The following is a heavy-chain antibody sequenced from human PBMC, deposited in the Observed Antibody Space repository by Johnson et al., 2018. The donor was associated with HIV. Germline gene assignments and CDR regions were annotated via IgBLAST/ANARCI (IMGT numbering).Heavy chain of an antibody. D-gene: IGHD3-16*01. Sequence: VQLVESGGGLVQPGGSLRLSCAASGFSLSVYAMTWVRQAPGKGLEWVSTISGGGGTTNYADSVKGRFTISRDTFKNTLYLQMGSLRVEDTAVYYCVRDAFDYRDASGRFGGAGFDLWGQGTVVTVSS. CDR3: VRDAFDYRDASGRFGGAGFDL. CDR1: GFSLSVYA. CDR2: ISGGGGTT. V-gene: IGHV3-23*04. J-gene: IGHJ3*01.